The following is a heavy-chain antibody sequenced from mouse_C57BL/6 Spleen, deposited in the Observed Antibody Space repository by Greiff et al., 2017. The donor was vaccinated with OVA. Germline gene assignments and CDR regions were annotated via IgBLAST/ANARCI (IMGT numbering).Heavy chain of an antibody. CDR2: ISYDGSN. Sequence: VQLKESGPGLVKPSQSLSLTCSVTGYSITSGYYWNWIRQFPGNKLEWMGYISYDGSNNYNPSLKNRISITRDTSKNQFFLKLNSVTTEDTATYYCARGATVVAHYAMDYWGQGTSVTVSS. D-gene: IGHD1-1*01. J-gene: IGHJ4*01. CDR1: GYSITSGYY. V-gene: IGHV3-6*01. CDR3: ARGATVVAHYAMDY.